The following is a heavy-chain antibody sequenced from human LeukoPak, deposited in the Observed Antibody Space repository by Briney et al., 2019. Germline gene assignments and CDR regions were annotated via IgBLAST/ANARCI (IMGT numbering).Heavy chain of an antibody. D-gene: IGHD6-6*01. CDR3: ARARAIAARSLGGTNWFDP. CDR2: INPNSGGT. V-gene: IGHV1-2*02. Sequence: ASVKVSCKASGYTFTGYYMHWVRQAPGQGLEWMGWINPNSGGTNYAQKFQGRVTMTRDTSISTAYMELSRLRSDDTAVYYCARARAIAARSLGGTNWFDPWGQGTLVTVSS. J-gene: IGHJ5*02. CDR1: GYTFTGYY.